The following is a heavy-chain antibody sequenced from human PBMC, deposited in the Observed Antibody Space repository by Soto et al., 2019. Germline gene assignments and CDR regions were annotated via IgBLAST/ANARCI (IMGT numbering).Heavy chain of an antibody. V-gene: IGHV3-33*01. D-gene: IGHD2-21*01. CDR3: ARGLHSLFDY. J-gene: IGHJ4*02. Sequence: VGSLRLSCAASGFTFSNYGMHWVRQAPGKGLEWVAVIWYDGNNKYYADSVKGRFTISRDNSNNTLYVQMTSLRAEDTAVYYCARGLHSLFDYWGQGTLVTVSS. CDR1: GFTFSNYG. CDR2: IWYDGNNK.